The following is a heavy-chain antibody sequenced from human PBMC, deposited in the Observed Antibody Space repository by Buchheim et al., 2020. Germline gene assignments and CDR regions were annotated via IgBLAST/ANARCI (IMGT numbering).Heavy chain of an antibody. CDR3: ARDAPTSEANWKLYYGMDV. J-gene: IGHJ6*02. Sequence: QVQLVQSGAAVKKPGASVKVSCKASGYTFTGYYMHWVRQAPGQGLEWMGWINPNSGGTNYAQKFQGWVTMTRDTSISTAYMELSRLRSDDTAVYYCARDAPTSEANWKLYYGMDVWGQGTT. V-gene: IGHV1-2*04. CDR2: INPNSGGT. CDR1: GYTFTGYY. D-gene: IGHD1-1*01.